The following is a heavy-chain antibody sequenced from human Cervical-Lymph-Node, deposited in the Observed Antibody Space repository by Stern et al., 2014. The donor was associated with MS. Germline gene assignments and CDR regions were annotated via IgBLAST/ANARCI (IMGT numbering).Heavy chain of an antibody. CDR2: IYPADSDT. V-gene: IGHV5-51*01. Sequence: MQLVQSGAEVKKPGESLKISCRTSGYTFSNFWIGWVRQMPGKGLEWMGGIYPADSDTTYSPSFQGQVTISADESISTAYLQWRSLKASDTAMYYCVRRRDSAGYDTFDLWGQGTMLIVSS. CDR1: GYTFSNFW. CDR3: VRRRDSAGYDTFDL. J-gene: IGHJ3*01. D-gene: IGHD3-22*01.